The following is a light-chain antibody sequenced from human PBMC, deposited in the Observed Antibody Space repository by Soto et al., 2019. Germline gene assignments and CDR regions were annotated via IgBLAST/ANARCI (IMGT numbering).Light chain of an antibody. Sequence: DIRMTQSPSSLSASVGDRVTITCQASQDISNCLNWYQQKPGKAPKLLIYDESNLETGVPSRLSGSGSGTDFTFTISNLQPEDIATYYCQQYDNLPGGTFGQGTKLEIK. V-gene: IGKV1-33*01. CDR3: QQYDNLPGGT. CDR1: QDISNC. CDR2: DES. J-gene: IGKJ2*01.